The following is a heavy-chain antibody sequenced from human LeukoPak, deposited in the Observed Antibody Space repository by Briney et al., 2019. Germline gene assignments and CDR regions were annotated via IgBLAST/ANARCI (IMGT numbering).Heavy chain of an antibody. CDR1: GGSISSYY. D-gene: IGHD2-15*01. CDR2: IYYSGST. J-gene: IGHJ5*02. Sequence: PSETLSLTCTVSGGSISSYYWSWIRQPPGKGLEWIGYIYYSGSTNYNPSLKSRVTISVDTSKNQFSLKPSSVTAADTAVYYCARDRGGYCSGGSCYGVLDPWGQGTLVTVSS. V-gene: IGHV4-59*01. CDR3: ARDRGGYCSGGSCYGVLDP.